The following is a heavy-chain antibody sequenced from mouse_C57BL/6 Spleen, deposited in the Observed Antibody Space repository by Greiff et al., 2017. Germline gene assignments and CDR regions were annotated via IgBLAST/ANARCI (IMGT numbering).Heavy chain of an antibody. Sequence: QVQLLQPGAELVKPGASVKMSCKASGYTFTSYWITWVKQRPGQGLEWIGDIYPGSGSTNYNEKFKSKATLTVDTSSSTAYMQLSSLTSEDSAVYSCARNYYGSSYFDYWGHGTTLTVSS. CDR2: IYPGSGST. CDR1: GYTFTSYW. V-gene: IGHV1-55*01. J-gene: IGHJ2*01. D-gene: IGHD1-1*01. CDR3: ARNYYGSSYFDY.